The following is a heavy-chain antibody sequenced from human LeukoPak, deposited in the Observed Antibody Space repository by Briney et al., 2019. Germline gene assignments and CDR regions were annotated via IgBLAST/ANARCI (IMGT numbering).Heavy chain of an antibody. D-gene: IGHD1-26*01. J-gene: IGHJ4*02. CDR2: ISSSSSYI. CDR1: GFTFSSYS. V-gene: IGHV3-21*01. Sequence: GGSLRLSCAASGFTFSSYSMNWVRQAPGKGLEWVSSISSSSSYIYYADSVKGRLTISRDNAKNSLYLQMNSLRAEDTAVYYCARVAAVGATLFYFDYWGQGTLVTVSS. CDR3: ARVAAVGATLFYFDY.